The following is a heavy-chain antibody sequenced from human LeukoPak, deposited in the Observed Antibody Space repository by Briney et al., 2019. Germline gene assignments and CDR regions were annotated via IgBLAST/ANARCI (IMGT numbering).Heavy chain of an antibody. V-gene: IGHV4-4*07. D-gene: IGHD4-11*01. Sequence: SETLSLTCTVSGGSISSYYWSWIRRPAGRGLEWIGRTYTSGNTYYNPSLKSRVTMSVETSKDQFSLKLSSVTAADTAVYYCARDSNQRGFDIWGQGTMVTVPS. J-gene: IGHJ3*02. CDR1: GGSISSYY. CDR3: ARDSNQRGFDI. CDR2: TYTSGNT.